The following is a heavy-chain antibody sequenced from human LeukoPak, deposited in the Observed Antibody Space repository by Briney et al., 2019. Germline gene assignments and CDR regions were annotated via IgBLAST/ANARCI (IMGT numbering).Heavy chain of an antibody. CDR1: GFTFSSYA. J-gene: IGHJ4*02. CDR2: ISYDGSNK. D-gene: IGHD5-18*01. Sequence: GRSLRLSCAASGFTFSSYAMHWVRQAPGKGLEWVAVISYDGSNKYYADSVKGRFTISRDNSKNTLYLQMNSLRAEDTAVYYCARENTYTAFDYWGQGTLVTVSS. CDR3: ARENTYTAFDY. V-gene: IGHV3-30-3*01.